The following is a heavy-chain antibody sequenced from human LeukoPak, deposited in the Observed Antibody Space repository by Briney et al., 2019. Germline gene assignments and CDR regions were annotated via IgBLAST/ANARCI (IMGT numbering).Heavy chain of an antibody. CDR3: ARWRPYFYDSSGYVDY. V-gene: IGHV4-59*01. CDR2: MYYSGSP. CDR1: GDPMSIYY. Sequence: PSETLSLTCTVSGDPMSIYYWSWIRQPPGKGLEWIGNMYYSGSPDYNPSLKSRVTISIDTSKNQFSLRLTSVTAADTAVYYCARWRPYFYDSSGYVDYWGQGTLVTVSS. D-gene: IGHD3-22*01. J-gene: IGHJ4*02.